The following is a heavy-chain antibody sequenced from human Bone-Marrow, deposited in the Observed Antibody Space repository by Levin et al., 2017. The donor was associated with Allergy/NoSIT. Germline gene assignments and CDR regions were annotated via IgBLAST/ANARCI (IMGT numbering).Heavy chain of an antibody. CDR2: VFSSGST. D-gene: IGHD1-1*01. V-gene: IGHV4-61*01. CDR1: GTSVRSGNYY. CDR3: ARERTVPQTTRYYYYYGMDV. Sequence: PSETLSLTCTVSGTSVRSGNYYWNWIRQPPGTGLEWIGYVFSSGSTNYNASLTSRVTISVDTAKNQFSLKLSSVTAADTAVYYCARERTVPQTTRYYYYYGMDVWGQGTTVTVSS. J-gene: IGHJ6*02.